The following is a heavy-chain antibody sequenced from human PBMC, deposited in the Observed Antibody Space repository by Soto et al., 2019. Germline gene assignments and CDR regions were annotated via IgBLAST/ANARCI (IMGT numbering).Heavy chain of an antibody. J-gene: IGHJ4*02. D-gene: IGHD5-12*01. V-gene: IGHV3-64*01. CDR2: ISSNGGST. Sequence: EVQLVESGGGLVQPGGSLRLSCAASGLTFSRYAMHWVRQAPGKGLEYVSAISSNGGSTDYANSVKGRFTISRDNSKNTLYLQMGSLRAEDMAVYYCARGSNGYHFDYWGQGTLVTVSS. CDR3: ARGSNGYHFDY. CDR1: GLTFSRYA.